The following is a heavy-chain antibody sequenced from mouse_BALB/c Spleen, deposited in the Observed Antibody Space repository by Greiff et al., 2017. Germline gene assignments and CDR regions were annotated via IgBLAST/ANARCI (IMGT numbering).Heavy chain of an antibody. CDR2: ISSGGSYT. Sequence: EVQRVESGGGLVKPGGSLKLSCAASGFTFSSYAMSWVRQTPEKRLEWVATISSGGSYTYYPDSVKGRFTISRDNAKNTLYLQMSSLRSEDTAMYYCARHENYGSSYPFTYWGQGTLVTVSA. CDR3: ARHENYGSSYPFTY. V-gene: IGHV5-9-3*01. CDR1: GFTFSSYA. J-gene: IGHJ3*01. D-gene: IGHD1-1*01.